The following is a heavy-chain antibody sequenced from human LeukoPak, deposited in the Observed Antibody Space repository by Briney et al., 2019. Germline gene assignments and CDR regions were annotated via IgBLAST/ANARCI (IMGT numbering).Heavy chain of an antibody. CDR1: GASISTYH. CDR2: IFSSGST. CDR3: AKKDGDF. Sequence: PSETLSLTCAVSGASISTYHWTWIRQSAGRWLEWIGRIFSSGSTDLNPSLKSRVALSLDTPQNQLSLRLTSMTAADTAIYYCAKKDGDFWGQGILVTVSS. D-gene: IGHD2-15*01. V-gene: IGHV4-59*10. J-gene: IGHJ4*02.